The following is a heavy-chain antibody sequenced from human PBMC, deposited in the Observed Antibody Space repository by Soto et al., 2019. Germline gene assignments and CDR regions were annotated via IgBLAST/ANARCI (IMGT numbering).Heavy chain of an antibody. CDR1: GFTFGDYA. V-gene: IGHV3-49*04. D-gene: IGHD3-22*01. CDR2: IRSKAHGGTS. Sequence: PGGSLRLSCTASGFTFGDYAMSWVRQAPGRGLEWVGFIRSKAHGGTSEYAASVKARFTISRDDSKSIAYLQMNSLKTEDTAVYYCSRAIDSSGYYFTPYWGQGTLVTVSS. CDR3: SRAIDSSGYYFTPY. J-gene: IGHJ1*01.